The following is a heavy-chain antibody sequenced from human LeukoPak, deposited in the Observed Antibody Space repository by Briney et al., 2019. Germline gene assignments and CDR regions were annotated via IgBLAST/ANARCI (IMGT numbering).Heavy chain of an antibody. CDR3: ARGGGGFDY. D-gene: IGHD3-16*01. CDR1: GFTFTTYW. J-gene: IGHJ4*02. CDR2: INQDGSVK. Sequence: GGSLRLSCAASGFTFTTYWMSWVRQAPGKGLEWVANINQDGSVKYFVDSVKGRFTISRDNAQNSLFLQMNSLRAEDTAVYYCARGGGGFDYWGQGTLVTVSS. V-gene: IGHV3-7*04.